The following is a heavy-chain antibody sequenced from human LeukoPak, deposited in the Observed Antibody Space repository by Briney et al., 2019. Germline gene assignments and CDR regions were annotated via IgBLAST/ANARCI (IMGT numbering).Heavy chain of an antibody. D-gene: IGHD6-13*01. V-gene: IGHV3-11*06. CDR1: GFIFSDYY. J-gene: IGHJ4*02. CDR3: ARVLAAGTGYFDY. Sequence: GGSLRLSCEASGFIFSDYYMSWIRQAPGKGLEWVSYISASSGYTKYADSVKGRFTISRDNAKNSVYLQMNSLRAEDTAVYYCARVLAAGTGYFDYWGQGTLVTVSS. CDR2: ISASSGYT.